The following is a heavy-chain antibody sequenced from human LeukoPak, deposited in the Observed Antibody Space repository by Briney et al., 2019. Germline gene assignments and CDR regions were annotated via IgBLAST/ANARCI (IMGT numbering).Heavy chain of an antibody. J-gene: IGHJ4*02. D-gene: IGHD4-23*01. CDR3: ARKDYGGSLFDY. Sequence: PSETLSLTCTVSGGSISSSSYYWGWIRQPPGKGLEWIGSIYYSGSTYYNPSLKSRVTISVDTSKNQFSLKLSSVTAADTAVYYCARKDYGGSLFDYWGQGTLVTVSS. V-gene: IGHV4-39*07. CDR2: IYYSGST. CDR1: GGSISSSSYY.